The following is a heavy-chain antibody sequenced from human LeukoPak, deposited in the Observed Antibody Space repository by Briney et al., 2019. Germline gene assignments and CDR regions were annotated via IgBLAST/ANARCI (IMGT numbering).Heavy chain of an antibody. CDR1: GFTFSSYE. D-gene: IGHD2-15*01. V-gene: IGHV3-48*03. J-gene: IGHJ4*02. CDR2: ISSSGSTI. CDR3: AREGGGQYFDY. Sequence: GGSLRLSCAASGFTFSSYEMNWVRQAPGKGLEWISYISSSGSTIYYVDSVKGRFTISRDNAKNSLYLQMNSLRAEDTAVYYCAREGGGQYFDYWGQGTLVTVSS.